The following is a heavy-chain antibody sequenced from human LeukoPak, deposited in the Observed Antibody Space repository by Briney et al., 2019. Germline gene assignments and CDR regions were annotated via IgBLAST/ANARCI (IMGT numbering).Heavy chain of an antibody. V-gene: IGHV3-74*01. CDR2: ISHDGII. Sequence: GGSLRLSCAASGFTFSRYWMSWVRQAPGKGLVWVSRISHDGIISYADSVKGRFTISRDNAKNTLILQMNSLRVEDTAVYYCARDWVYKIDYWGRGTLVTVSS. CDR3: ARDWVYKIDY. CDR1: GFTFSRYW. J-gene: IGHJ4*02. D-gene: IGHD5-24*01.